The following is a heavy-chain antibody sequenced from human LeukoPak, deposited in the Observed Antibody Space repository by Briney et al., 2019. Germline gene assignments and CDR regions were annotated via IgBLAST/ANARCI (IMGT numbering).Heavy chain of an antibody. J-gene: IGHJ4*02. CDR1: GFTFSRHG. CDR3: ARDRAWNYFDY. CDR2: ISNDGSRK. D-gene: IGHD3-3*01. Sequence: GKSLRLSCAPSGFTFSRHGMHWVRQAPGKGLEWVAIISNDGSRKYYAHSVEGRFTISRDDSKNTLYLQMDSLRAEDTAVYYCARDRAWNYFDYWGQGTLVTVSS. V-gene: IGHV3-30*03.